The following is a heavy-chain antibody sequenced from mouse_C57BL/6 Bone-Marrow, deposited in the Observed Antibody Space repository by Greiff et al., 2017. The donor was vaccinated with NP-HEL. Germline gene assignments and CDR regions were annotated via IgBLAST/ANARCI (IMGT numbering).Heavy chain of an antibody. CDR2: INPNNGGT. CDR1: GYTFTDYY. V-gene: IGHV1-26*01. J-gene: IGHJ4*01. D-gene: IGHD2-5*01. Sequence: VQLQQSGPELVKPGASVKISCKASGYTFTDYYMNWVKQSHGKSLEWIGDINPNNGGTSYNQKFKGKATLTVDKSSSTAYMELRSLTSEDSAVYYCARWEIYYSNSYAMDYWGQGTSVTVSS. CDR3: ARWEIYYSNSYAMDY.